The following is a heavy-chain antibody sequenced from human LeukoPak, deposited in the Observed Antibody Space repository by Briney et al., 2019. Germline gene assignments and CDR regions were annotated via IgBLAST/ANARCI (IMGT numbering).Heavy chain of an antibody. CDR1: GGSISSGGYY. V-gene: IGHV4-30-2*01. Sequence: SQTLSLTCTVSGGSISSGGYYWSWIRQPPGKGLEWIGYIYLSGSTYYNPSLKSRVTISVDRSKNQFSLKLSSVTAADTAVYYCARGNVVVPAAIGDYYYYMDVWGKGTTVTVSS. D-gene: IGHD2-2*01. CDR2: IYLSGST. J-gene: IGHJ6*03. CDR3: ARGNVVVPAAIGDYYYYMDV.